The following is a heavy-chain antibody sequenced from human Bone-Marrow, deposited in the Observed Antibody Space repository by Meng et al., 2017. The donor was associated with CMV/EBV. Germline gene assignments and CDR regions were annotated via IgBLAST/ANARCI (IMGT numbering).Heavy chain of an antibody. CDR3: ARRITIFGVVRGFGMDV. V-gene: IGHV3-21*01. CDR2: ISSSSSYI. D-gene: IGHD3-3*01. CDR1: GFTFSSYS. J-gene: IGHJ6*02. Sequence: LSLTCAASGFTFSSYSMNWVRQAPGKGLEWVSSISSSSSYIYYADSVKGRFTISRDNAKNSLYLQMSSLRAEDTAVYYCARRITIFGVVRGFGMDVWGQGTTVTVSS.